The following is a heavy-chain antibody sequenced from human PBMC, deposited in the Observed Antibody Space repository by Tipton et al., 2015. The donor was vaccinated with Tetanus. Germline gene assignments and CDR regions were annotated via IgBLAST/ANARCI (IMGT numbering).Heavy chain of an antibody. D-gene: IGHD3-10*01. CDR2: IYYSGST. V-gene: IGHV4-59*01. CDR1: GGSISSYY. Sequence: TLSLTCTVSGGSISSYYWSWIRQPPGKGLEWIGYIYYSGSTNYNPSPKSRVTISVDTSKNQFSLKLSSVTAADTAVYYCASARGAYAYFDYWGQGTLVTVSS. CDR3: ASARGAYAYFDY. J-gene: IGHJ4*02.